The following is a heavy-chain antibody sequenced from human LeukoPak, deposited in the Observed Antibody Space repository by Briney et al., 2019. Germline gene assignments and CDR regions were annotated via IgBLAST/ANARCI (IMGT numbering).Heavy chain of an antibody. CDR1: GGTFSSYA. V-gene: IGHV1-69*05. D-gene: IGHD6-19*01. Sequence: ASVKVSCKASGGTFSSYAISWVRQAPGQGLEWMGGIIPIFGTANYAQKLQGRVTMTTDTSTSTAYMELRSLRSDDTAVYYCARDRARYSSGWDFDYWGQGTLVTVSS. CDR3: ARDRARYSSGWDFDY. J-gene: IGHJ4*02. CDR2: IIPIFGTA.